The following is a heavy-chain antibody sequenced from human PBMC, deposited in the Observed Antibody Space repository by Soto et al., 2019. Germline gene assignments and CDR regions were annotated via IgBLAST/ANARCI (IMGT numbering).Heavy chain of an antibody. Sequence: SETLSLTCTVSGGSISSSSYYWGWIRQPPGKGLEWIGSIYYSGSTYYNPSLKSRVTISVDTSKNQFSLKLSSVTAADTAVYYCARRGNRWVTTSRLYYFDYWGQGTLVTVSS. CDR2: IYYSGST. V-gene: IGHV4-39*01. D-gene: IGHD4-17*01. J-gene: IGHJ4*02. CDR3: ARRGNRWVTTSRLYYFDY. CDR1: GGSISSSSYY.